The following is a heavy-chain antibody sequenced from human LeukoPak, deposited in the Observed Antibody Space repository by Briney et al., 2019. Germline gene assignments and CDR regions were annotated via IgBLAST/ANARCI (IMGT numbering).Heavy chain of an antibody. J-gene: IGHJ3*01. CDR1: VFTFDEYA. CDR2: IKSIAAI. D-gene: IGHD2-15*01. V-gene: IGHV3-9*01. CDR3: SKDRGGGSQLVDAFDV. Sequence: GGSLRLSSAASVFTFDEYAMHWVRHAPGKGLGWVSGIKSIAAIGYVDRVQGRFIISRDNAKNSLYLQINSLRAADTALCFCSKDRGGGSQLVDAFDVWGQGKMVSVSS.